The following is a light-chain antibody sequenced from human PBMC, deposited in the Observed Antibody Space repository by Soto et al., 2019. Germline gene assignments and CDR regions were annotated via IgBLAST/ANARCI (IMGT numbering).Light chain of an antibody. V-gene: IGKV1-5*01. CDR3: KSYTTYPPGT. CDR1: QSITTW. J-gene: IGKJ1*01. CDR2: DVS. Sequence: VNNKSRVSQSITTWLAWYQQRPGKAPKLLIYDVSSLQSGVPSRFSGSGSGTEHTLKICSLQTDDFATYRCKSYTTYPPGTCGRGTKVDIK.